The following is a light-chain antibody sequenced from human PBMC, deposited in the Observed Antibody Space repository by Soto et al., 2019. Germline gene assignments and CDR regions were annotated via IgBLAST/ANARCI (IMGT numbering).Light chain of an antibody. J-gene: IGKJ1*01. V-gene: IGKV1-5*01. Sequence: ARVTITCRASQTISRWLAWYQQKPGEAPKLLIYDASALPRGVPSRFSGSGSGTKFTLTIASLQPDDFATYYCQQYETFSGTFGPGTKLDIK. CDR2: DAS. CDR1: QTISRW. CDR3: QQYETFSGT.